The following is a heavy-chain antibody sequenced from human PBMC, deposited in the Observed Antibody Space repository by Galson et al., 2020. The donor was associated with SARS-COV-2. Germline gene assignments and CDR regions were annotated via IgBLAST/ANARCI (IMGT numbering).Heavy chain of an antibody. Sequence: GGSLRLSCAASGFTFSSYGMHWVRQAPGKGLEWVAVIWYDGSNKYYADSVKGRFTISRDNSKNTLYLQMNSLRAEGTAVYYCARARVDYGDYDVTGGMDVWGQGTTVTVSS. J-gene: IGHJ6*02. CDR3: ARARVDYGDYDVTGGMDV. CDR2: IWYDGSNK. CDR1: GFTFSSYG. V-gene: IGHV3-33*01. D-gene: IGHD4-17*01.